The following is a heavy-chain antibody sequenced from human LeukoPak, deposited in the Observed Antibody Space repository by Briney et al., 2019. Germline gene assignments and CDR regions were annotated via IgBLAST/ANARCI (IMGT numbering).Heavy chain of an antibody. CDR3: AKYVGQSGSNYYGLDV. CDR1: GFTFSSYA. V-gene: IGHV3-23*01. J-gene: IGHJ6*02. Sequence: PGWSLRLSCIVSGFTFSSYAMNWVRQAPGKGLEWVSGISASGGSTYYTDSVKGRFTISRDNSKNTLFMQMNSLRDEDTALYYCAKYVGQSGSNYYGLDVWGQGTAVTVSS. D-gene: IGHD1-26*01. CDR2: ISASGGST.